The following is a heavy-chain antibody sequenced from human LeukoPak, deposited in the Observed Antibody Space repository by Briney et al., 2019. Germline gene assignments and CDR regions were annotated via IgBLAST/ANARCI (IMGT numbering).Heavy chain of an antibody. CDR1: GFTFSSYW. J-gene: IGHJ4*02. CDR3: ARVVDTHFDY. V-gene: IGHV3-74*03. CDR2: IKSDGSTT. D-gene: IGHD5-18*01. Sequence: GRSLRLSCAASGFTFSSYWMHWVRQAPGKWLVWVSRIKSDGSTTTYADSVKGRFNISRDNAKNTLYLQMNSLRAEDTAVYYCARVVDTHFDYWGQGTLVTVSS.